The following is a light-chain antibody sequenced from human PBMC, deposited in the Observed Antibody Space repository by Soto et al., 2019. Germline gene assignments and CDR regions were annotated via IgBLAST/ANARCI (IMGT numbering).Light chain of an antibody. CDR3: QRYKSYSPT. Sequence: DTQMTQSPSTLSASVGDRVTITCRASQSISNCLAWYQQRPGRASNLLIHTASTLKSGVPSRFSGSGCGTEFALSISSVQPDDFASYYYQRYKSYSPTFGQGTKVEIK. CDR1: QSISNC. V-gene: IGKV1-5*03. CDR2: TAS. J-gene: IGKJ1*01.